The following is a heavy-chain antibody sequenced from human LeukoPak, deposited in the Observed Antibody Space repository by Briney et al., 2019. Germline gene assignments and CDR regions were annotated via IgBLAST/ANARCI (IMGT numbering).Heavy chain of an antibody. CDR2: SGSTT. D-gene: IGHD4-17*01. CDR3: TRDSSYGDYSTAFDY. J-gene: IGHJ4*02. CDR1: GFIFSNYA. Sequence: GGSLSLSCAASGFIFSNYAMTWVRQAPGKGLEWVSSSGSTTDYSDSVKGRFTISRGNSKNTLYLQMNSLRANDTAVYYCTRDSSYGDYSTAFDYWGQGALVTVSS. V-gene: IGHV3-23*01.